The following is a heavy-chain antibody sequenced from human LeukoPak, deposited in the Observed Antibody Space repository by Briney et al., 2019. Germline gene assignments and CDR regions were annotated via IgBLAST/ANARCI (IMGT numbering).Heavy chain of an antibody. Sequence: SETLSLTCTVSGGSISSSNYYWGWIRQPPGKGLEWIGEINHSGSTNYNPSLKSRVTISVDTSKNQFSLKLNSVTAADTAVYYCARGKEVITMLRGLKPGYYFDYWGQGTLVTVSS. J-gene: IGHJ4*02. CDR3: ARGKEVITMLRGLKPGYYFDY. D-gene: IGHD3-10*01. CDR1: GGSISSSNYY. V-gene: IGHV4-39*07. CDR2: INHSGST.